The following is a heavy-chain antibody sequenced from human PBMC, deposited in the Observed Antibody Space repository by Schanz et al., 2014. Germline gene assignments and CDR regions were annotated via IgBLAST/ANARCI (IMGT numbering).Heavy chain of an antibody. CDR1: GGSFSGYW. CDR2: VNHGGYT. Sequence: QVQLQQWGAGLLKPSETLSLTCAFSGGSFSGYWWTWVRQSPGKGLEWIGEVNHGGYTNYNPSLKSRAPLSVDMSKKQFSRRLSSVTAADTAAYYCATWSGTRLFHNWGQGTLVTVSS. D-gene: IGHD1-7*01. CDR3: ATWSGTRLFHN. J-gene: IGHJ4*02. V-gene: IGHV4-34*01.